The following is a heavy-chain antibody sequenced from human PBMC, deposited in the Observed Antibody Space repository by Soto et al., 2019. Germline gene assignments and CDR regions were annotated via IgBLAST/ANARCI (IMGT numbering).Heavy chain of an antibody. CDR3: AGVPVVITHAPPRHQPY. CDR1: GGSISNDDYY. V-gene: IGHV4-30-4*01. D-gene: IGHD3-9*01. CDR2: IYYSGSS. Sequence: SETLSLTCTVSGGSISNDDYYWSWIRQPPGKGLEWIGYIYYSGSSYYNPSLKSRVIMSVDTSKSQFSLKLSSVTAADTAVYYCAGVPVVITHAPPRHQPYWGQGTLVTVSS. J-gene: IGHJ4*02.